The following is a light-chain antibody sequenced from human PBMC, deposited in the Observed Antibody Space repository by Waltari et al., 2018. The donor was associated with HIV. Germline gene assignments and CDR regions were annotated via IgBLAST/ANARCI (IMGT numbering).Light chain of an antibody. CDR1: ALPKKS. CDR3: QSTDHDGTWV. CDR2: KDI. V-gene: IGLV3-25*03. J-gene: IGLJ3*02. Sequence: SYDLTQTPSVSVSPGQTARINCSRGALPKKSSAWYRQKAGQAHILLIYKDIERPSGIPERISGSGSGTGVTLTITDVQAEDEGYYFCQSTDHDGTWVFGGGTKLTVL.